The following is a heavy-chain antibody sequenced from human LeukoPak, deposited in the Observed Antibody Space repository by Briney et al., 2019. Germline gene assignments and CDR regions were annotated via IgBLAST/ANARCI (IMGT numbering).Heavy chain of an antibody. CDR3: ATSSNPNWFDP. V-gene: IGHV4-31*03. J-gene: IGHJ5*02. CDR2: IYYSGGT. CDR1: GGSISSGGYY. D-gene: IGHD2-15*01. Sequence: PSQTLSLTCTVSGGSISSGGYYWSWLRQHPGQGLDWIGSIYYSGGTYYNPSLESRITISVDTSKNHFSLKLRSVAAADTAVYYCATSSNPNWFDPWGQGTLVTVSS.